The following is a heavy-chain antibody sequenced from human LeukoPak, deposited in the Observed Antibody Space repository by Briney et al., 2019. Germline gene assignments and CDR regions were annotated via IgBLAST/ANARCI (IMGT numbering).Heavy chain of an antibody. J-gene: IGHJ4*02. CDR1: GFTFSSYA. CDR2: ISYDGGNK. Sequence: GRSLRLSCAASGFTFSSYAMHWVRQAPGKGLEWVAVISYDGGNKYYADSVKGRFTISRDNAKNTLYLQMNSLRAEDTAVYYCGRSGGYSSGWTIFDYWGQGTLVTVSS. CDR3: GRSGGYSSGWTIFDY. D-gene: IGHD6-19*01. V-gene: IGHV3-30-3*01.